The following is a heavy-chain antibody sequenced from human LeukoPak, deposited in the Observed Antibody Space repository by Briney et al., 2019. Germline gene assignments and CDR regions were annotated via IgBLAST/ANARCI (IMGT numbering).Heavy chain of an antibody. V-gene: IGHV3-48*03. Sequence: GGSLRLSCAASGFTFSSYAMNWVRQTPGKGLEWVSYISSSGSSTYYADSVKGRFTISRDNAKSSLCLQMDSLRAGDTAVYYCAREDGSQLDYWGRGTLVTVSS. CDR3: AREDGSQLDY. J-gene: IGHJ4*02. D-gene: IGHD1-26*01. CDR2: ISSSGSST. CDR1: GFTFSSYA.